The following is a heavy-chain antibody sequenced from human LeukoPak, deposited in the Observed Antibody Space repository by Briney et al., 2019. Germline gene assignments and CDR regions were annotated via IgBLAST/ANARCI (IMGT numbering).Heavy chain of an antibody. V-gene: IGHV3-64*01. Sequence: GSLRLSCAASGFTFSSYAMHWVRQAPGKGLEYVSAISSNGGSTYYANSVKGRFTISRDNSKNTLFLQMGSLRSEDMAVYYCARGGSIAARPIDYWGQGTLVTVSS. J-gene: IGHJ4*02. CDR3: ARGGSIAARPIDY. CDR1: GFTFSSYA. CDR2: ISSNGGST. D-gene: IGHD6-6*01.